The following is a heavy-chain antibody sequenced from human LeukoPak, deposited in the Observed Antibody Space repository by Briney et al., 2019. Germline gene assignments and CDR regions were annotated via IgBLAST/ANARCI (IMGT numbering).Heavy chain of an antibody. J-gene: IGHJ4*02. Sequence: GESLQISCEGSGSIFTSYRNGWGRQMPGKGLEWMGIIYPGDSDTRYSPSFQGQVTISADKSISTAYLQWSSLKASDAVMYYSTRQYGSGCSCYSDYWGQGTLVTVSS. D-gene: IGHD2-15*01. CDR1: GSIFTSYR. CDR2: IYPGDSDT. V-gene: IGHV5-51*01. CDR3: TRQYGSGCSCYSDY.